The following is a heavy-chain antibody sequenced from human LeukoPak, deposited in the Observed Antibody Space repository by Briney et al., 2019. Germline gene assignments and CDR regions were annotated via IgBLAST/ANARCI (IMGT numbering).Heavy chain of an antibody. CDR3: AREEYCGGDCYSGFDY. CDR1: GGSISSSSYY. CDR2: IYYSGST. Sequence: PSETLSLTCTVSGGSISSSSYYWGWIRQPPGKGLEWIGSIYYSGSTYYNPSLKSRVTISIDTSKNQFSLKLSSVTAADTAVYYCAREEYCGGDCYSGFDYWGQGTLVTVSS. V-gene: IGHV4-39*07. J-gene: IGHJ4*02. D-gene: IGHD2-21*02.